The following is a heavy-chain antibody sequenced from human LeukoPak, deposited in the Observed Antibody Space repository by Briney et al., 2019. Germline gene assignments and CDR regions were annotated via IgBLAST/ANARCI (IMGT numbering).Heavy chain of an antibody. D-gene: IGHD5-18*01. CDR3: ASYRSSYGSDY. CDR1: GGTFSSYA. V-gene: IGHV1-69*06. CDR2: IIPIFGTA. Sequence: SVKVSCKASGGTFSSYAISWVRQAPGQGLEWMGRIIPIFGTANYAQKFQGRVTITADKSTSTAYMELSSLRSEDTAVYYCASYRSSYGSDYWGQGTLVTVSS. J-gene: IGHJ4*02.